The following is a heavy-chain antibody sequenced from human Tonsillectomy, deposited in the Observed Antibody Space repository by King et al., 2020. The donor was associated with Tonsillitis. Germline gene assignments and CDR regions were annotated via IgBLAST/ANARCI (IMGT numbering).Heavy chain of an antibody. D-gene: IGHD6-19*01. CDR2: IYYTGST. Sequence: QMQLQESGPGLVKPSETLSLTCTVSDGSISSYYWSWIRRPPGKGLEWIGYIYYTGSTNYNPSLKSRVTISVDTSKNQISLNLTSVTAADTAVDYCARVPPVAGNKYYFDYWGQGTLVTVSS. V-gene: IGHV4-59*01. J-gene: IGHJ4*02. CDR3: ARVPPVAGNKYYFDY. CDR1: DGSISSYY.